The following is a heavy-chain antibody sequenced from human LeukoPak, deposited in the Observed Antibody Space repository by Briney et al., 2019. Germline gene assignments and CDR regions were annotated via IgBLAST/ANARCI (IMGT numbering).Heavy chain of an antibody. J-gene: IGHJ4*02. CDR1: GFTFSSYW. Sequence: GGSLRLSCAASGFTFSSYWMSWVRQAPGKGLEWVANIKQDGSEKYYVDSVKGRFTISRDKAKNSLYLQMNSLRAEDTAVYYCARVKGYYYDSTGGFDYWGQGTLVTVSS. CDR3: ARVKGYYYDSTGGFDY. D-gene: IGHD3-22*01. CDR2: IKQDGSEK. V-gene: IGHV3-7*01.